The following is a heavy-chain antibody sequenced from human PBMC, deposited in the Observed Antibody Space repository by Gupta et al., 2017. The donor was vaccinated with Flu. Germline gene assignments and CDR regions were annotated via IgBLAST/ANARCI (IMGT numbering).Heavy chain of an antibody. CDR1: GFTFSSYG. D-gene: IGHD2-8*01. J-gene: IGHJ4*02. CDR3: AKEGGTSGHSRFHYDY. CDR2: VSYNSDRD. Sequence: QVYLVESGGGVVQPGKSLRLSCAASGFTFSSYGMHWVRQAPGKGLEWVAVVSYNSDRDYYADSVKGRFTVSRDNSKNTLYLQMNSLRPEDTATYYCAKEGGTSGHSRFHYDYWGQGTLVTVSS. V-gene: IGHV3-30*18.